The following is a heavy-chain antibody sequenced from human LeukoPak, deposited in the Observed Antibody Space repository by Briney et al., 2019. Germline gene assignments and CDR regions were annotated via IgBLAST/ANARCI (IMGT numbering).Heavy chain of an antibody. CDR3: ARGGGSASWQITFDY. CDR1: GASISGYY. CDR2: IYKSGSS. J-gene: IGHJ4*02. V-gene: IGHV4-4*07. D-gene: IGHD2-2*01. Sequence: PSETLSLTCTVSGASISGYYWSWIRQPAGQGLEWIRRIYKSGSSNYNPSLKSRVTMSVDTSKNQFSLKLTSVTAADTAVYYCARGGGSASWQITFDYWGQGNLVTVSS.